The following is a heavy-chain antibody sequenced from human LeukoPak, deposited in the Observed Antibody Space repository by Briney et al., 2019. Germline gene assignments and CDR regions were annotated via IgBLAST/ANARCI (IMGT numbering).Heavy chain of an antibody. J-gene: IGHJ5*02. Sequence: ASVRVSCKASGYSFTAYHLQWVRQAPGQGLEWMGWINPNSGDTNSGQNFRGRVTMTSDTSANTVYLLLSGLTSDDTAVYYCARDVGPALGGGFDPRGQGTLVTVSS. CDR1: GYSFTAYH. CDR3: ARDVGPALGGGFDP. V-gene: IGHV1-2*02. CDR2: INPNSGDT. D-gene: IGHD3-10*01.